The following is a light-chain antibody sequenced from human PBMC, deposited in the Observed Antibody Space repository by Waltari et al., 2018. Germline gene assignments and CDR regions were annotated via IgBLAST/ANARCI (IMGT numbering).Light chain of an antibody. J-gene: IGKJ4*01. CDR1: SAINMW. CDR3: QQYLTYPLT. V-gene: IGKV1-5*03. Sequence: DIQMTQSPSTLSASVGDRVTITCRASSAINMWLACYQQKPGGAPNLLIHRASTLHTGVPSRFSGSCSGTEFTLTIASLQPDDFTTYFCQQYLTYPLTFGGGTRVEMK. CDR2: RAS.